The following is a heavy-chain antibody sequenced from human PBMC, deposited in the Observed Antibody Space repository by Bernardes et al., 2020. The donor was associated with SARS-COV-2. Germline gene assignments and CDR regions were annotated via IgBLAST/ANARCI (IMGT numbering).Heavy chain of an antibody. CDR3: ARVGILTGYYFFDN. D-gene: IGHD3-9*01. CDR2: ITVNSCYT. Sequence: ASVKVSCKASGYDFGSYGISWVRQAPGQGLEWMGWITVNSCYTYYVQKFKGRVTMTADTATSTAHLEVRSLRSDDTAVYYCARVGILTGYYFFDNWGQGTLVTVSS. V-gene: IGHV1-18*01. J-gene: IGHJ4*02. CDR1: GYDFGSYG.